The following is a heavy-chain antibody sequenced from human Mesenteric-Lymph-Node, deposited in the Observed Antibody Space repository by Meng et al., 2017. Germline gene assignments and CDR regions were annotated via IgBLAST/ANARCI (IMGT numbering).Heavy chain of an antibody. V-gene: IGHV2-5*02. J-gene: IGHJ4*02. CDR1: GFSLSTSGVG. D-gene: IGHD3-16*01. CDR3: AHTTYDYVWGSYSLAFDY. CDR2: IYWDDDK. Sequence: HITLKESGPTLVKPTQTLTLTCTFSGFSLSTSGVGVGWIRQPPGKALEWLALIYWDDDKRYSPSLKSRLTITKDTSKNQVVLTMTNMDPVDTATYYCAHTTYDYVWGSYSLAFDYWGQGTLVTVSS.